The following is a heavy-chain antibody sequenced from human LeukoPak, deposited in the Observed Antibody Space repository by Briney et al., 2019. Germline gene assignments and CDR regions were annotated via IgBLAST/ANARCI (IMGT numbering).Heavy chain of an antibody. D-gene: IGHD5-24*01. J-gene: IGHJ4*02. V-gene: IGHV4-34*01. CDR3: ARGVSDGRHLAQ. CDR2: INHSGST. Sequence: SETLSLTCDVYGGSLSGFDWRWIRQPPGKGLEWIGEINHSGSTNYNPSLKSRVTMSVDTSKNQFSLKLSSVTAADTAVYYCARGVSDGRHLAQWGQGTLVTVSS. CDR1: GGSLSGFD.